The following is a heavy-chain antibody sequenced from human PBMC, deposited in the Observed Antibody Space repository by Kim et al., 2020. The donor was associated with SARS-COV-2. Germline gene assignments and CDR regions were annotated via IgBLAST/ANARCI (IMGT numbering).Heavy chain of an antibody. D-gene: IGHD6-25*01. J-gene: IGHJ3*02. CDR3: ASCPPGSGKNAFDI. V-gene: IGHV5-51*01. Sequence: SPSFQGQVTISADKSISTAYLQWSSLKASDTAMYYCASCPPGSGKNAFDIWGQGTMVTVSS.